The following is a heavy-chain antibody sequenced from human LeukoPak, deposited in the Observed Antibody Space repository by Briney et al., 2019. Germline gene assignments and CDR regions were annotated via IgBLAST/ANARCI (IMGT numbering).Heavy chain of an antibody. CDR2: IKKDGSER. V-gene: IGHV3-7*01. J-gene: IGHJ3*02. CDR1: GFTFSSYW. CDR3: ARDLAGPPQEAFDI. Sequence: GGSLRLSCAASGFTFSSYWMNWVRPAPGKRLEWVANIKKDGSERYYEDSVKGRFTISRDNTRKSLYLQMNTLRAEDTAVYYCARDLAGPPQEAFDIWGQGTMVTVSS.